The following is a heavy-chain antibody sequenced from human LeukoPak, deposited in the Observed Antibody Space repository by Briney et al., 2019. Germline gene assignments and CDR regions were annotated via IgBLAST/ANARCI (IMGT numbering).Heavy chain of an antibody. CDR3: ARDFYGDYPSRYFDY. Sequence: KPGGSLRLSCAASGFTFSSYSMNWVRQAPGKGLEWVSSISSSSSCIYYADSVKGRFTISRDNAENSLYLQMNSLRAEDTAVYYCARDFYGDYPSRYFDYWGQGTLVTVSS. J-gene: IGHJ4*02. CDR2: ISSSSSCI. D-gene: IGHD4-17*01. CDR1: GFTFSSYS. V-gene: IGHV3-21*01.